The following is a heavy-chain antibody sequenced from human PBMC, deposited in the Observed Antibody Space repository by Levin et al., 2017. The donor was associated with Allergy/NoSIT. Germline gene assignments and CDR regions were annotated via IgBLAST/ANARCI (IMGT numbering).Heavy chain of an antibody. D-gene: IGHD6-13*01. V-gene: IGHV3-23*01. J-gene: IGHJ4*02. CDR2: ITNSGRT. CDR1: GFTFSNYA. Sequence: ASVKVSCAASGFTFSNYAMSWVRQAPGKGLEWVSAITNSGRTYYADSVKGRFTVSRDNSKNTLYLQMNSLRAEDTAVYYCAKEQSAYRSRSLDYWGQGTLVTVSS. CDR3: AKEQSAYRSRSLDY.